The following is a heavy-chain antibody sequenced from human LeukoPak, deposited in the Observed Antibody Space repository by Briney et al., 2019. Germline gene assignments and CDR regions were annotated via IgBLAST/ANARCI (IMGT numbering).Heavy chain of an antibody. V-gene: IGHV4-59*08. J-gene: IGHJ3*02. D-gene: IGHD1-26*01. CDR1: GGSISSYY. CDR2: IYYSGST. Sequence: SETLSLTCTVSGGSISSYYWSWIRQPPGKGLEWIGYIYYSGSTNYNPSLKSRVTISVDTSKNQFSLKLNSVTAADTAVYYCARRIREHAFDIWGQGTMVTVSS. CDR3: ARRIREHAFDI.